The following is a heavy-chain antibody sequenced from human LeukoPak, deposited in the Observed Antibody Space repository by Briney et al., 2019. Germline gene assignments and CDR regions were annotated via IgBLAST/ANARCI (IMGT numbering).Heavy chain of an antibody. D-gene: IGHD6-13*01. CDR1: VFTVSSIY. CDR3: AGDTHSSNWYDH. V-gene: IGHV3-53*01. CDR2: IYNDGNT. J-gene: IGHJ5*02. Sequence: GGSLRLSCAVSVFTVSSIYMSWVRQAPGKGLEWVSFIYNDGNTYYADSMKGRFSISRDSSRNTLYLQMNSLRVEDTAVYYCAGDTHSSNWYDHWGQGTLVTVSS.